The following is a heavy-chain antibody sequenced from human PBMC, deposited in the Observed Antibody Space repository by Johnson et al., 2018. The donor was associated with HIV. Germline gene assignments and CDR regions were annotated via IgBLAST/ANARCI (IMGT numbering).Heavy chain of an antibody. CDR1: GFTFSIYA. D-gene: IGHD6-6*01. Sequence: VQLVESGGGLVQPGGSLRLSCSASGFTFSIYAMSWVRQAPGKGLEWVSTVSSSDGSSTSYADSVKGRFTISRDNAKNTLYLQMNSLRAEDTAVYYCAKGELGYSSSSDAFDIWGQGTMVTVSS. CDR3: AKGELGYSSSSDAFDI. J-gene: IGHJ3*02. CDR2: VSSSDGSST. V-gene: IGHV3-23*04.